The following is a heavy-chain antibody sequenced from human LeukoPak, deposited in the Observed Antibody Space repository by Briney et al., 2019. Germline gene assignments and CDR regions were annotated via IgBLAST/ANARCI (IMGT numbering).Heavy chain of an antibody. Sequence: KSGGSLRLSCAVSGFTFSDYYMSWIRQAPGKGLEWVSYISSGGSTISHADSVKGRFTISRDNAENSLYLQMNSLRAEDTAVYYCTKPGYADDQGGYLDYWAQGTLVTVSS. V-gene: IGHV3-11*01. D-gene: IGHD5-12*01. CDR2: ISSGGSTI. J-gene: IGHJ4*02. CDR3: TKPGYADDQGGYLDY. CDR1: GFTFSDYY.